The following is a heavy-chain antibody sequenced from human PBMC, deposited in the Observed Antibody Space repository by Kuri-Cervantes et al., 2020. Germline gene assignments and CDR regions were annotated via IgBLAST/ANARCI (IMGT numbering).Heavy chain of an antibody. CDR1: GFTFSSYG. CDR3: ASTKRGSNAFDV. CDR2: ISYDGSNK. Sequence: GESLKISCAASGFTFSSYGMHWVRQAPGKGLEWVAVISYDGSNKYYADFVKGRFTISRDNSKNTLYLQMNSLRAEDTAVYYCASTKRGSNAFDVWGQGTMVTVSS. J-gene: IGHJ3*01. D-gene: IGHD2-8*01. V-gene: IGHV3-33*08.